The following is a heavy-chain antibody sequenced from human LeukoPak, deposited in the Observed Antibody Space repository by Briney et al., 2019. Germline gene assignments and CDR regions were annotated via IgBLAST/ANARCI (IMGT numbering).Heavy chain of an antibody. CDR1: GGTFSSYA. J-gene: IGHJ3*02. D-gene: IGHD3-22*01. V-gene: IGHV1-69*04. CDR2: IIPIFGIA. Sequence: ASVEVSCKASGGTFSSYAISWVRQAPGQGLEWMGRIIPIFGIANYAQKFQGRVTITADKSTSTAYMELSSLRSEDTAVYYCARGYYDREAFDIWGQGTMVTVSS. CDR3: ARGYYDREAFDI.